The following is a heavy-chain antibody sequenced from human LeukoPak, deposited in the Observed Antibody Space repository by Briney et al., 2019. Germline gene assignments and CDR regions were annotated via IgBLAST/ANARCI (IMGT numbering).Heavy chain of an antibody. CDR1: GGSFSGYY. CDR3: ARDGLRYFDWLSHPFDY. Sequence: SETLSLTCAVYGGSFSGYYWSWIRQPPGKGLEWIGEIYHSGSTNYNPSLKGPVTISVDTSKNQFSLKLSSVTAADTAVYYCARDGLRYFDWLSHPFDYWGQGTLVTVSS. CDR2: IYHSGST. D-gene: IGHD3-9*01. J-gene: IGHJ4*02. V-gene: IGHV4-34*01.